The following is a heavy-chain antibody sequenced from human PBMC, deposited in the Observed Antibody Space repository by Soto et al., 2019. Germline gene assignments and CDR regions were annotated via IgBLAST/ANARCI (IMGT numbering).Heavy chain of an antibody. V-gene: IGHV1-18*04. D-gene: IGHD6-19*01. Sequence: GASVKVSCKASGYTFTSYGISWVRQAPGQGLEWMGWISAYNGNTNYAQKLQGRVTMTTDTSTSTAYMELRSLRSDDTAVYYCARDRAVASRNWFDPWSQGTLVTVSS. CDR1: GYTFTSYG. J-gene: IGHJ5*02. CDR3: ARDRAVASRNWFDP. CDR2: ISAYNGNT.